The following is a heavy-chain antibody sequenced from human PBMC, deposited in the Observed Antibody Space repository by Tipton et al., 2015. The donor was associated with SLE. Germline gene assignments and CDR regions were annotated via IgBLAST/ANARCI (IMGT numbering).Heavy chain of an antibody. CDR2: INHSGST. D-gene: IGHD2-21*01. CDR1: GGPFSGYY. CDR3: ARRSIVVVIAIYDAFDI. V-gene: IGHV4-34*01. J-gene: IGHJ3*02. Sequence: TLSLTCAVYGGPFSGYYWSWIRQPPGKGLEWIGEINHSGSTNYNPSLKSRVTISVDTSKNQFSLKLSSVTAADTAVYYCARRSIVVVIAIYDAFDIWGQGTMVTVSS.